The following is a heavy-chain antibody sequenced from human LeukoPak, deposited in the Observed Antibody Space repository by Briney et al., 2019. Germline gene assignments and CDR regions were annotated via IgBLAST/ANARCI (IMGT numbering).Heavy chain of an antibody. Sequence: SETLSRTCAVYGGSFSGYYWSWIRQPPGKGLEWIGEINHSGSTNYNPSLKSRVTISVDTSKNQFSLKLSSVTAEDTAVYYCTTSIAAAGSLDYWGQGTLVTVSS. D-gene: IGHD6-13*01. CDR3: TTSIAAAGSLDY. V-gene: IGHV4-34*03. CDR2: INHSGST. CDR1: GGSFSGYY. J-gene: IGHJ4*02.